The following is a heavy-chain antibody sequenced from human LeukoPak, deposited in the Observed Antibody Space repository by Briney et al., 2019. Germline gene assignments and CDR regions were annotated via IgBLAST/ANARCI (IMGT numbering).Heavy chain of an antibody. CDR2: IRSKANNYAT. CDR3: TRFRDTALDF. J-gene: IGHJ4*02. Sequence: GGSLRLSCAASGFTFSGSAMRWVRQASGKGLEWVGRIRSKANNYATAYAASVKGRFTISRDDSKNTAYLQMNTLKTEDTAVYYCTRFRDTALDFWGQGTLVTVSS. D-gene: IGHD5-18*01. V-gene: IGHV3-73*01. CDR1: GFTFSGSA.